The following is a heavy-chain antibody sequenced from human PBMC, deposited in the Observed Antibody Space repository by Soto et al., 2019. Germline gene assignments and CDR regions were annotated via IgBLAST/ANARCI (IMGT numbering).Heavy chain of an antibody. CDR1: GFTFSSYG. CDR2: ISYDGSNK. CDR3: ARDLHYWSLLIDP. D-gene: IGHD2-8*02. Sequence: GGSLRLSCAASGFTFSSYGMHWVRQAPGKGLEWVAVISYDGSNKYYADSVKGRFTISRDNSKNTLYLQMNSLRAEDTAVYYCARDLHYWSLLIDPWGQGTLVTVSS. V-gene: IGHV3-30*03. J-gene: IGHJ5*02.